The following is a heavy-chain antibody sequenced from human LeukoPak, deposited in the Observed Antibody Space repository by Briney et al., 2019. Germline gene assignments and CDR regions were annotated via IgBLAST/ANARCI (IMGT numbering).Heavy chain of an antibody. Sequence: TSETLSLTCTVSGGSIENYYWSWIRQSADKGLQWLGRIYGSENSNFNPKFNPSLMSRATMALDASKNQFSLTLMSVTAADTAVYFCARNRGGSGYYEYWGQGTLVSVSS. CDR1: GGSIENYY. J-gene: IGHJ4*02. CDR3: ARNRGGSGYYEY. V-gene: IGHV4-4*07. CDR2: IYGSENSNFNP. D-gene: IGHD2-15*01.